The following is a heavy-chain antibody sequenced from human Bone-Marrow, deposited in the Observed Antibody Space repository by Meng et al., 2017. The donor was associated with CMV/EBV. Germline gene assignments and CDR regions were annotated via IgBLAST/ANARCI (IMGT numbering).Heavy chain of an antibody. CDR1: GFTFDDYA. V-gene: IGHV3-9*01. D-gene: IGHD4-17*01. CDR2: ISWNSGSI. Sequence: SLKISCAASGFTFDDYAMHWVRQAPGKGLEWVSGISWNSGSIGYADSVKGRFTISRDNAKNSLYLQMNSLRAEDTALYYCASILTSGTTVTPFDICGQGTMVTVSS. J-gene: IGHJ3*02. CDR3: ASILTSGTTVTPFDI.